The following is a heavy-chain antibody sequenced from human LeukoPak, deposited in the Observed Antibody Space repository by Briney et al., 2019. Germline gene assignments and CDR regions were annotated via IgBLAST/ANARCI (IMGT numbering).Heavy chain of an antibody. Sequence: PVGSLPETLAASGFTFSSYAISWVRQAPGKGLEWVAHISSTGDTIYYAHSVRGRFTISRDNAQNSLYLQMNGLRAEDTAVYYCARDPTTWTAIIRPNFFYYWGQ. CDR2: ISSTGDTI. CDR3: ARDPTTWTAIIRPNFFYY. CDR1: GFTFSSYA. V-gene: IGHV3-48*03. D-gene: IGHD5-18*01. J-gene: IGHJ4*02.